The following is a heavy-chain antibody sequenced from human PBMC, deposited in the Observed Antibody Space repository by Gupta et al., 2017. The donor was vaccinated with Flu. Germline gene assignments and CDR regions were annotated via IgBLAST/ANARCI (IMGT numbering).Heavy chain of an antibody. CDR2: VYVDGST. Sequence: EVQLVESGGGLVQPGGSLRLSCAASGFTVISNYVTWARQAPGKGLEWVSVVYVDGSTYYANSVMGRFTISRDISKNTVYLQMNRLRADDTAMYYCARDMVLAARDGFDPWGQGTLVTVSS. CDR1: GFTVISNY. V-gene: IGHV3-66*02. CDR3: ARDMVLAARDGFDP. J-gene: IGHJ5*02. D-gene: IGHD2-15*01.